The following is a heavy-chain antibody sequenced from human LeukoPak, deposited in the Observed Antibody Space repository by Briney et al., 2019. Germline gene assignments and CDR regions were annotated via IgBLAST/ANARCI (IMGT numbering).Heavy chain of an antibody. J-gene: IGHJ4*02. CDR1: GGSISSYY. V-gene: IGHV4-59*01. Sequence: SETLSLTCTVSGGSISSYYWSWIRQPPGKGLEWIGYIYYSGSTNYNPSLKSRVTISVDTSKNQFSLKLSSVTAADTAVYYCARGSARGWWYIDHWGQGTLVTVSS. CDR3: ARGSARGWWYIDH. CDR2: IYYSGST. D-gene: IGHD2-15*01.